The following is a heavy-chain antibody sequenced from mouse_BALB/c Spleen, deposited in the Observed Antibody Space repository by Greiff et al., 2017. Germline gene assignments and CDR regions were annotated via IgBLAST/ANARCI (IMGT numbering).Heavy chain of an antibody. D-gene: IGHD1-1*01. J-gene: IGHJ2*01. CDR3: ASLLRGY. Sequence: EVQLVESGGGLVKPGGSLKLSCAASGFTFSSYTMSWVRQTPEKRLEWVATISSGGGNTYYPDSVKGRFTISRDNAKNNLYLQMSSLRSEDTALYYCASLLRGYWGQGTTLTVSS. CDR2: ISSGGGNT. CDR1: GFTFSSYT. V-gene: IGHV5-9*03.